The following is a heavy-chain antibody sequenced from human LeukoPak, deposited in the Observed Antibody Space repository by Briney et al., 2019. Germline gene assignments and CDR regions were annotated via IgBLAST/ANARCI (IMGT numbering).Heavy chain of an antibody. CDR1: GFTFSAYT. D-gene: IGHD6-19*01. CDR3: AGITVAGSRQFDY. J-gene: IGHJ4*02. Sequence: GGSLRLSCAASGFTFSAYTMHWVRQAPGKGLEWVSVISNSGSKIYYADSVKGRFTISRDNSKNSLYLQMNSLRTEDTAIYYCAGITVAGSRQFDYWGQGTLVTVSS. CDR2: ISNSGSKI. V-gene: IGHV3-30-3*01.